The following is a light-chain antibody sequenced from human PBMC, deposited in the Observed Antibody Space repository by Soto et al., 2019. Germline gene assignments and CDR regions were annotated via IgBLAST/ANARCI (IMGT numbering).Light chain of an antibody. CDR2: AAS. Sequence: DIQLTQSPSFLSASVGDRVTITCRASQGISSYLAWYQQKPGKAPKLLIYAASTLQSGVPSRFSDSGSGTEFTLTISSLQPEAFATYYCQQLNSYPRTFGQGTKVEIK. CDR1: QGISSY. CDR3: QQLNSYPRT. J-gene: IGKJ1*01. V-gene: IGKV1-9*01.